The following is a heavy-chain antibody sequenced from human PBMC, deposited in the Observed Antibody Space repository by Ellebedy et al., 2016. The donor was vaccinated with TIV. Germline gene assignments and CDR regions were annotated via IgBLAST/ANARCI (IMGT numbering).Heavy chain of an antibody. CDR3: AKVGSSGYYEADILDY. Sequence: GGSLRLXXAASGFTFSSYAMSWVRQAPGKGLEWVSAISGSGGSTYYADSVKGRFTISRDNSKNTLYLQMNSLRAEDTAVYYCAKVGSSGYYEADILDYWGQGTLVTVSS. D-gene: IGHD3-22*01. V-gene: IGHV3-23*01. CDR2: ISGSGGST. J-gene: IGHJ4*02. CDR1: GFTFSSYA.